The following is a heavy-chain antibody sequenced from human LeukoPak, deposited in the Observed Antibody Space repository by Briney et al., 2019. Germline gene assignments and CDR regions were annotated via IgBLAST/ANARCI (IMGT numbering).Heavy chain of an antibody. CDR3: ARADFLAAAGPFDY. D-gene: IGHD6-13*01. CDR1: GFTFSSYW. J-gene: IGHJ4*02. Sequence: GGSLRLSCAASGFTFSSYWMSWARQAPGKGLEWVANIKQDGSEKYYVDSVKGRFTISRDNAKNSLYLQMNSLRAEDTAVYYCARADFLAAAGPFDYWGQGTLVTVSS. CDR2: IKQDGSEK. V-gene: IGHV3-7*03.